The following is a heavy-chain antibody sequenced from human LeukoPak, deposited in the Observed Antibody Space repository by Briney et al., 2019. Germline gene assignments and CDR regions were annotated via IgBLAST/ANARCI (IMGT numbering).Heavy chain of an antibody. CDR1: GFTFSNYG. D-gene: IGHD3-9*01. Sequence: GGSLRLSCAASGFTFSNYGMSWVRQAPGKGLEWVSAISGSGGSTYYADSVKGRFTISRDNSKNTLYLQMNSLRAEDTAVYYCAREGGYYGILTGQFDYWGQGTLVTVSS. CDR2: ISGSGGST. V-gene: IGHV3-23*01. CDR3: AREGGYYGILTGQFDY. J-gene: IGHJ4*02.